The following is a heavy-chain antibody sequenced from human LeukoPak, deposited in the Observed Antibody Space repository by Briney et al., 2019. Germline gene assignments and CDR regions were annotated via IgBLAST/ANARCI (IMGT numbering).Heavy chain of an antibody. D-gene: IGHD3-16*01. Sequence: ASVKVSCKASGYTFTSYGISWVRRAPGQGLEWMGWISAYNGNTNYAQKLQGRVTMTTDTSTSTAYMELRSLRSDDTAVYYCARGGRARDYYYYYYMDVWGKGTTVTVSS. V-gene: IGHV1-18*01. J-gene: IGHJ6*03. CDR1: GYTFTSYG. CDR3: ARGGRARDYYYYYYMDV. CDR2: ISAYNGNT.